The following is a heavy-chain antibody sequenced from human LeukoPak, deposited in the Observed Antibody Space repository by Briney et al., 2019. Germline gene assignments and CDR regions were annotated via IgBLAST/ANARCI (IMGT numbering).Heavy chain of an antibody. CDR1: GFTFSSFG. CDR2: IRYDGSYT. V-gene: IGHV3-30*02. CDR3: AKDTYSGSSGYYVFDY. D-gene: IGHD3-22*01. J-gene: IGHJ4*02. Sequence: GGSLRLSCAASGFTFSSFGMHWVRQAPGKGLEWVGFIRYDGSYTYYADSVKGRFTISRDISTNTLYLQMNSLRAEDTAVYYCAKDTYSGSSGYYVFDYWGQGTLATVSS.